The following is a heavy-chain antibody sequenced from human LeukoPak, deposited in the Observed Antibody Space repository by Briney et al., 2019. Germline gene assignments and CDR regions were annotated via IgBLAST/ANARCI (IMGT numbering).Heavy chain of an antibody. CDR1: GYTFTSYG. D-gene: IGHD2-21*02. V-gene: IGHV1-18*01. CDR2: ISAYNGNT. J-gene: IGHJ5*02. CDR3: ARDNGYCGGDCYYHWFDP. Sequence: ASVKVSCKASGYTFTSYGMSWVRQAPGEGREWMGWISAYNGNTNYAQKLKGRVTMTTDTSTSTVYRELRSLRPDDTAVYYCARDNGYCGGDCYYHWFDPWGQGTLVTVSS.